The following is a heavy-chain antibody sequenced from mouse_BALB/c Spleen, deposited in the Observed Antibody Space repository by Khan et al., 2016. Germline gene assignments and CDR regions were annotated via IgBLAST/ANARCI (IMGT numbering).Heavy chain of an antibody. D-gene: IGHD2-14*01. CDR3: ARGKYDGVAY. J-gene: IGHJ3*01. Sequence: QIQLVQSGPELKKPGETVKISCKASGYTFTNYGMNWVKQAPGKGLKWMGWINTYTGEPTYADDFKGRFAFSLETSASTAYLQINNLKNEDTATLFCARGKYDGVAYWGQGTLVTVSA. CDR2: INTYTGEP. V-gene: IGHV9-3-1*01. CDR1: GYTFTNYG.